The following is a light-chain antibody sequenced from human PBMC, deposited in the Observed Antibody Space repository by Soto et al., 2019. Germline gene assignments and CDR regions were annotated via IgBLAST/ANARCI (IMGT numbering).Light chain of an antibody. Sequence: DIQMTQSPSSLSASVGDRVIITCRASQSITRFLNWYQQKPGKAPKLLIYAASSLQSGVPSRFSGSGSGTDFTLTISSLQPDDFATYYCQQYESYSPWTFGQGTKVDIK. J-gene: IGKJ1*01. V-gene: IGKV1-39*01. CDR1: QSITRF. CDR2: AAS. CDR3: QQYESYSPWT.